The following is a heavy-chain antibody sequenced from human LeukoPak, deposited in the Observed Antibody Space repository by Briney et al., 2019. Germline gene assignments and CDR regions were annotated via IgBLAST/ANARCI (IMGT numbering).Heavy chain of an antibody. CDR3: ARDRTRKLELPRQDWFDP. V-gene: IGHV3-48*04. Sequence: GGSLRLSCAASGFTFSSDAMSWVRQAPGKGLEWVSYISSSGSTIYYADSVKGRFTISRDNAKNSLYLQMNSLRAEDTAVYYCARDRTRKLELPRQDWFDPWGQGTLVTVSS. CDR2: ISSSGSTI. D-gene: IGHD1-7*01. CDR1: GFTFSSDA. J-gene: IGHJ5*02.